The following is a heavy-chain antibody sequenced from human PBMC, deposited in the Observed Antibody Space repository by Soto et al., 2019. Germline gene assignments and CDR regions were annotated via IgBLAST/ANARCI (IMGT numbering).Heavy chain of an antibody. V-gene: IGHV4-34*01. J-gene: IGHJ6*03. CDR1: GGSFSGYY. D-gene: IGHD6-6*01. CDR3: ARGRSIAARFHYYYMDV. Sequence: QVQLQQWGAGLLKPSETLSLICAVYGGSFSGYYWSWIRQPPGKGLEWIGEINHSGSTNYNPSLKSRVTISVDTSKNQFSLKLSSVTAADTAVYYCARGRSIAARFHYYYMDVWGKGTTVTVSS. CDR2: INHSGST.